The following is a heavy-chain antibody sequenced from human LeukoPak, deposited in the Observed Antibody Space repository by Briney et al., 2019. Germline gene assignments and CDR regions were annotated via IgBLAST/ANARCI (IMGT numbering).Heavy chain of an antibody. CDR3: ASGRGQN. CDR2: IHNDGPT. J-gene: IGHJ4*02. V-gene: IGHV3-53*01. Sequence: GGSLRLSCAVSGFSVNVNFMGWVRQAPGKGLEWVSLIHNDGPTYYADSVKGRFTISRDNSKTTLYLQMNSLRAEDTALYYCASGRGQNWGQGTLVTVSS. CDR1: GFSVNVNF. D-gene: IGHD3-10*01.